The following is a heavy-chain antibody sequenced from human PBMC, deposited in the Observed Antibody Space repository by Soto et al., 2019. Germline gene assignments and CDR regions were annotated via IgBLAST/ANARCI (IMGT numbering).Heavy chain of an antibody. CDR3: ARDWGERFLDGNYYYGMDV. D-gene: IGHD3-3*01. J-gene: IGHJ6*02. CDR2: ISSSSTYTTYT. V-gene: IGHV3-11*06. Sequence: QVQLVESGGGLVKPGGSLRLSCAASGFTFSDYYMSWIRQAPGKGLEWVSYISSSSTYTTYTNYADSVKGRFTISRDNAKNSLYLQMNGLRAEDTAVYYCARDWGERFLDGNYYYGMDVWGQGTTVTVSS. CDR1: GFTFSDYY.